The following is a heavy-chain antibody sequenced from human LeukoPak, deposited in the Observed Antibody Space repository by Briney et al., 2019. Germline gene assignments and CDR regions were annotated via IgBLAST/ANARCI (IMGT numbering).Heavy chain of an antibody. D-gene: IGHD3-3*01. CDR1: GFTFSSYA. V-gene: IGHV3-23*01. CDR2: ISGSGGST. Sequence: GGSLRLSCAASGFTFSSYAMSWVRQAPGNGLEWVSAISGSGGSTYYADSVKGRFTISRDNSKNTLYLQMNSLRAEDTAVYYCAKTGDVLRFLEWPYYIDYWGQGTLVTVSS. J-gene: IGHJ4*02. CDR3: AKTGDVLRFLEWPYYIDY.